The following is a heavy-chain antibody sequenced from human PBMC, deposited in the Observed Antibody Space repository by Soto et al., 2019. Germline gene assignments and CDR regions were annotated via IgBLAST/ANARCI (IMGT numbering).Heavy chain of an antibody. CDR2: IYYSGST. D-gene: IGHD2-8*02. CDR1: VGSISSYY. J-gene: IGHJ5*02. V-gene: IGHV4-59*01. CDR3: ARESLLGIEP. Sequence: WETQSLICTVSVGSISSYYWSCIRQPPGKGLEWIGYIYYSGSTNYNPSLKSRVTISVDTSKNQFSPKLSSVTAADTALYYCARESLLGIEPWGQVTLVSVS.